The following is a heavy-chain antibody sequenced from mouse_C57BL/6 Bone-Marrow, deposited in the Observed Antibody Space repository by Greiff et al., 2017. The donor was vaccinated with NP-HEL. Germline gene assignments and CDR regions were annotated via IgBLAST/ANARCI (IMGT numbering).Heavy chain of an antibody. CDR2: IDPSDSYT. V-gene: IGHV1-50*01. J-gene: IGHJ3*01. CDR3: AMVTTWFAY. Sequence: QVQLQQPGAELVKPGASVKLSCKASGYTFTSYWMQWVKQRPGQGLEWIGEIDPSDSYTNYNQKFKDKATLTVDTSSSTAYMQLSSLTSEDSAVYYCAMVTTWFAYWGQGTLVTVSA. CDR1: GYTFTSYW. D-gene: IGHD2-2*01.